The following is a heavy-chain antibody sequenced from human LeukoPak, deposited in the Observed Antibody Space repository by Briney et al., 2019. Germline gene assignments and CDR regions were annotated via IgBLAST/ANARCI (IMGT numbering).Heavy chain of an antibody. D-gene: IGHD3-22*01. V-gene: IGHV1-69*04. J-gene: IGHJ4*02. CDR3: ARDRVDYYDSSGYYPSDY. Sequence: SVKVSCEASGGTFSSYAISWVRQAPGQGLEWMGRIIPILGIASYAQKFQGRVTITADKSTSTAYMELSSLRSEDTAVYYCARDRVDYYDSSGYYPSDYWGQGTLVTVSS. CDR2: IIPILGIA. CDR1: GGTFSSYA.